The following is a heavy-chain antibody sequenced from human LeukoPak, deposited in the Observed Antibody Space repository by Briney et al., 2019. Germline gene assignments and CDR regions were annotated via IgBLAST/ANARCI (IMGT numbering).Heavy chain of an antibody. CDR3: ARGREHCSSTSCYESWFDP. V-gene: IGHV1-3*01. Sequence: ASVKVSCKASGYTFTSYAMHWVRQDPGQRLEWMGWINAGNGNTKYSQKFQGRVTITRDTSARTAYMELSSLRSEDTAVYYCARGREHCSSTSCYESWFDPWGQGTLVTVSS. D-gene: IGHD2-2*01. CDR2: INAGNGNT. J-gene: IGHJ5*02. CDR1: GYTFTSYA.